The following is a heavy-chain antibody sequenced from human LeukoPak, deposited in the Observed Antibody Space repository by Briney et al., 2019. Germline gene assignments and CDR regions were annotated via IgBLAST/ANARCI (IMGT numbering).Heavy chain of an antibody. CDR1: GFTFSSYA. J-gene: IGHJ6*02. CDR3: ARDKLPPYYYYGMDV. Sequence: GGSLRLSCAASGFTFSSYAMHWVRQAPGKGLEWVAVISYDGSNKYYADSVKGRFTISRDNSKNTLYLQINSLRAEDTAVYYCARDKLPPYYYYGMDVWGQGTTVTVSS. V-gene: IGHV3-30-3*01. CDR2: ISYDGSNK. D-gene: IGHD1-7*01.